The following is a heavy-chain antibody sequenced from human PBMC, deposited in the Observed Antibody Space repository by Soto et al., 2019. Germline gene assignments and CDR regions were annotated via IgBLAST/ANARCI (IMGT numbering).Heavy chain of an antibody. CDR1: GFSLSTSGVG. J-gene: IGHJ4*02. CDR3: AHHPYYGLGSYSFDY. Sequence: QITLKESGPTLVKPTQTLTLTRTFSGFSLSTSGVGVGWIRQPPGKALEWLAVIYWDDDKRYSPALKSRLTITKDTSKNQVVLTMTNMDPVDTATYFCAHHPYYGLGSYSFDYWGQGTLVTVSS. D-gene: IGHD3-10*01. CDR2: IYWDDDK. V-gene: IGHV2-5*02.